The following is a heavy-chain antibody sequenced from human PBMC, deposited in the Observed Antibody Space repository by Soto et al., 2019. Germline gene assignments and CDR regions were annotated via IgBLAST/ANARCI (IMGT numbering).Heavy chain of an antibody. CDR2: ISYDGSNK. CDR1: GFTFSIYC. CDR3: AKDRHYDFWSGYQYYYGMDV. Sequence: GGSLRLSCAASGFTFSIYCMHWVRQAPGKGLEWVAVISYDGSNKYYADSVKDRFTISRDNSKNTLYLQMNRLRAEDTAVYYCAKDRHYDFWSGYQYYYGMDVWGQGTTVTVSS. V-gene: IGHV3-30*18. D-gene: IGHD3-3*01. J-gene: IGHJ6*02.